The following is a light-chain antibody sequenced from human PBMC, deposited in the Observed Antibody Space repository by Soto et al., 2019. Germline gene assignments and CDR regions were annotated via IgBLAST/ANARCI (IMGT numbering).Light chain of an antibody. Sequence: QSVLTQPASVSGSPGQSITISCTGTSSDVGGYNYVSWYQQHPGKAPKLIIYDVRNRPSGVSNPFSGSKSVNTASLTISGLQPEDEADYYCSSYTTSNTRQIVFGTGTKVTVL. CDR3: SSYTTSNTRQIV. J-gene: IGLJ1*01. CDR2: DVR. CDR1: SSDVGGYNY. V-gene: IGLV2-14*01.